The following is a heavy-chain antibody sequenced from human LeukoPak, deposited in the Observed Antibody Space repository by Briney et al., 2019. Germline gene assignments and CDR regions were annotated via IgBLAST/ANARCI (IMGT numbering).Heavy chain of an antibody. D-gene: IGHD2-21*02. CDR2: LYSNDNT. J-gene: IGHJ6*03. CDR3: ARGVVTDDYYMDV. Sequence: PSETLSLTCSVSGGSISSGRYYWTWIRQPAGKGLEWIGRLYSNDNTNYDPSLESRVSISVDTSKSQFYLQLTSVTAADTAVYFCARGVVTDDYYMDVWGEGITVIVSS. CDR1: GGSISSGRYY. V-gene: IGHV4-61*02.